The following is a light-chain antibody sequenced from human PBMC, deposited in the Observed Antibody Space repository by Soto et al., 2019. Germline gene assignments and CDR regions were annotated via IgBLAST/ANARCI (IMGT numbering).Light chain of an antibody. CDR3: QQSYSSRLLT. V-gene: IGKV1-39*01. Sequence: DIQMTQSPSSLSASAGDRVTITCRASQSISNYLNWYQQKPGKAPKLLIYTASSLQSGVPSRFSGSGSGTDFTLTISRLQPEDFATYYCQQSYSSRLLTFGGGTKVDIK. J-gene: IGKJ4*01. CDR1: QSISNY. CDR2: TAS.